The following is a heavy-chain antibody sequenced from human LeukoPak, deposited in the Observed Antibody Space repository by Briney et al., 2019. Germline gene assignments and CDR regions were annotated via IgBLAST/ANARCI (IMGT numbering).Heavy chain of an antibody. J-gene: IGHJ4*02. D-gene: IGHD6-19*01. CDR3: ARGYSSGWFDY. V-gene: IGHV4-34*01. CDR1: GGSFSGYY. Sequence: SETLSLTCGVYGGSFSGYYWSWIRQPPGKGLEWIGEINHSGSTNYNPSLKSRVTISVDTYKNQFSLKLISVTAADTAVYYCARGYSSGWFDYWGQGTLVTVSS. CDR2: INHSGST.